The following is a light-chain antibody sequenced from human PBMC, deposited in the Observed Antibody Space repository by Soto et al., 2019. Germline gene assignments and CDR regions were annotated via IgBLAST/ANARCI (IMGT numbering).Light chain of an antibody. CDR1: QTVNNNY. J-gene: IGKJ3*01. CDR2: GAS. CDR3: QQYGTSPCT. V-gene: IGKV3-20*01. Sequence: EIVLTQSPGTLSLSPGERATLSCRASQTVNNNYLTWYQQTPGQAPRLLIYGASSRATGIPDQFSASGSGTDFTVTIGRLEPEDFAVYYCQQYGTSPCTFGPGTKVDIK.